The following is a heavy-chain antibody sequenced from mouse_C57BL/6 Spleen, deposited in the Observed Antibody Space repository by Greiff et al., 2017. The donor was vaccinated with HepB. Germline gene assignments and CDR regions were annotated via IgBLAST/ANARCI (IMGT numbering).Heavy chain of an antibody. CDR1: GYTFTDYY. D-gene: IGHD2-10*01. J-gene: IGHJ1*03. CDR3: ARATYYGNYEGYFDV. CDR2: INPNNGGT. Sequence: EVQLQQSGPELVKPGASVKISCKASGYTFTDYYMNWVKQSHGKSLEWIGDINPNNGGTSYNQKFKGKATLTVDKSSSTAYMELRSLTSEDSAVYYCARATYYGNYEGYFDVWGTGTTVTVSS. V-gene: IGHV1-26*01.